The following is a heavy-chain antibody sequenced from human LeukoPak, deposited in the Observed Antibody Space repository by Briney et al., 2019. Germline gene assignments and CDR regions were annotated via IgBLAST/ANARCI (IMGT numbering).Heavy chain of an antibody. Sequence: SQTLSLTCTVSGGSISSGDYYWSWIRQPPGKGLEWIGYIYYSGSTYYNPSLKSRVTISVDTSKNQFSLKLSSVTAADTAVYYCARGTIVGPTIVSAFDIWGQGTMVTVSS. CDR1: GGSISSGDYY. V-gene: IGHV4-30-4*01. CDR3: ARGTIVGPTIVSAFDI. CDR2: IYYSGST. J-gene: IGHJ3*02. D-gene: IGHD1-26*01.